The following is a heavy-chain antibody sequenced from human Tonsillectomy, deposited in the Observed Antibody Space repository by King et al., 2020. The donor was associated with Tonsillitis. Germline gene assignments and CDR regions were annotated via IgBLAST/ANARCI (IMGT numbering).Heavy chain of an antibody. CDR1: GYTFSNYG. CDR3: ARGSSIAAGSDY. V-gene: IGHV1-18*01. CDR2: ISAYNGGI. D-gene: IGHD6-6*01. Sequence: VQLVESGAEVKKPGASVKVSCKASGYTFSNYGITWVRQAPGQGLEWMGWISAYNGGINYAQKLQGRVTMTTDTSTSTAYVELRSLGSDDTAVYYCARGSSIAAGSDYWGQGTLVTVSS. J-gene: IGHJ4*02.